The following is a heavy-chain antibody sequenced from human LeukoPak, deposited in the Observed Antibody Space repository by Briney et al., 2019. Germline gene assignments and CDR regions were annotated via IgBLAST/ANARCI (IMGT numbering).Heavy chain of an antibody. CDR3: AKDRPNYHENNGHYYKPNGDY. Sequence: GGSLRLSCAASGFTFNIYAMSWVRQAPGKGLALVSSITGSGTGTFYADSVKDRFTISRDNSKNTLYLQMSRLRAEDTAVYYCAKDRPNYHENNGHYYKPNGDYWGQGTLVTVSS. J-gene: IGHJ4*02. CDR1: GFTFNIYA. V-gene: IGHV3-23*01. CDR2: ITGSGTGT. D-gene: IGHD3-22*01.